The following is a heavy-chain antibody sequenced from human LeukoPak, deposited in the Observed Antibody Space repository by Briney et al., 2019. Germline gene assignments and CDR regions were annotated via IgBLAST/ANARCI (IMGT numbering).Heavy chain of an antibody. CDR1: GYTFTGYY. J-gene: IGHJ5*02. V-gene: IGHV1-2*02. CDR2: INPNSGGT. Sequence: ASVKVSCKASGYTFTGYYMHWVRQAPGQGLEWMGWINPNSGGTNYAQKFQGRVTMTRDTSISTAYMELSRLRSDDTAVYYCARLRIAAAGFDPWGQGTLVTVSS. D-gene: IGHD6-13*01. CDR3: ARLRIAAAGFDP.